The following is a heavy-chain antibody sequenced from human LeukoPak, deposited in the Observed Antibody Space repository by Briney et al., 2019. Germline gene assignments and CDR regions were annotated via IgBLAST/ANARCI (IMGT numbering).Heavy chain of an antibody. D-gene: IGHD2-15*01. CDR1: GFTFSAYA. V-gene: IGHV3-7*01. CDR3: ASSHDSAGND. CDR2: INPDGRAT. J-gene: IGHJ1*01. Sequence: GGSLRLSCTASGFTFSAYAMMWVRQAPGKGLEWLANINPDGRATFYVDSVKGRFIISRDNAKNSLFLQMSSLRDDDTALYYCASSHDSAGNDWGQGTVVTVYS.